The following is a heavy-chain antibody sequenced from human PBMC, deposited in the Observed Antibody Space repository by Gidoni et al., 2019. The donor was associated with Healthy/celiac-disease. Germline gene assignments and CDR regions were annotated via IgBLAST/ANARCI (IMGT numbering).Heavy chain of an antibody. CDR1: GFTFSSYA. V-gene: IGHV3-23*01. Sequence: EVQLLESGGGLVQPGGSLRLSCAASGFTFSSYAMSWVRQAPGKGLEWVSAISGSGGSTYYADSVKGRFTISRDNSKNTLYLQMNSLRAEDTAVYYCAKVSGGLAGDYYYGMDVWGQGTTVTVSS. D-gene: IGHD3-10*01. J-gene: IGHJ6*02. CDR3: AKVSGGLAGDYYYGMDV. CDR2: ISGSGGST.